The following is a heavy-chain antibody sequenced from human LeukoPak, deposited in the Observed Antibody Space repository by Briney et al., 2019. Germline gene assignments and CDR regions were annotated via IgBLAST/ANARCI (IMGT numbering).Heavy chain of an antibody. Sequence: PGGSLRLSCAASGFTFSSYAVSWVRPAPGKGLEWVSAISGSGGSTYYADSVKGRCTISRDNSKTTLYLQMNSLRAEDTAVYYCAKYPLEQLVRNYFDYWGQGTLVTVSS. CDR3: AKYPLEQLVRNYFDY. D-gene: IGHD6-6*01. V-gene: IGHV3-23*01. CDR2: ISGSGGST. J-gene: IGHJ4*02. CDR1: GFTFSSYA.